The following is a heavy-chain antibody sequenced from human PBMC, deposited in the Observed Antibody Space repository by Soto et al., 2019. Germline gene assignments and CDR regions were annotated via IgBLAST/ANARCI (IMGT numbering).Heavy chain of an antibody. V-gene: IGHV3-48*03. CDR2: ISSSGSTI. CDR1: GFTFSSYE. J-gene: IGHJ6*02. CDR3: AREWGSNGMDV. Sequence: GGSLRLSCAASGFTFSSYEMNWVRQAPGKGLEWVSYISSSGSTIYYADSVKGRFTISRDNAKKSLFLQMSSLRDEDTAVYYCAREWGSNGMDVWGQGTTVTVSS. D-gene: IGHD1-26*01.